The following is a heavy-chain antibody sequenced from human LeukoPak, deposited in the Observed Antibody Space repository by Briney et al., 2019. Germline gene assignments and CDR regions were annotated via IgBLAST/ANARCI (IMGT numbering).Heavy chain of an antibody. V-gene: IGHV1-2*06. CDR2: INPNSGGT. CDR3: ATTGIFGVAKGYFDY. Sequence: GASVKVSCKASGYTFTGYYMHWVRQAPGQGLEWMGRINPNSGGTNYAQKFQGRVTMTRDTSISTAYMELSRLRSDDTAVCYCATTGIFGVAKGYFDYWGQGTLVTVSS. J-gene: IGHJ4*02. CDR1: GYTFTGYY. D-gene: IGHD3-3*01.